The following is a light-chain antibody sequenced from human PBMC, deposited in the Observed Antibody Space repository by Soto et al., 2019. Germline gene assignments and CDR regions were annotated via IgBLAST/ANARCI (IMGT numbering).Light chain of an antibody. J-gene: IGLJ3*02. Sequence: QSVLTQPPSVSGAPGQRITISCTGSSSNIGAGYDVHWYRQLPGTAPKLLIFADTKRPSGVPDRFSGSKSGTSASLAITGLRSEDEADYYCAAWDDSLSVWVFGGGTKLTVL. V-gene: IGLV1-40*01. CDR2: ADT. CDR1: SSNIGAGYD. CDR3: AAWDDSLSVWV.